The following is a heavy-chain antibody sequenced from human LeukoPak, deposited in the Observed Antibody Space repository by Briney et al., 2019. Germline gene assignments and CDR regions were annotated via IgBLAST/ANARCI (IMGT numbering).Heavy chain of an antibody. CDR3: ASRPAGSTWYGVFDY. Sequence: PSETLSLTCTVSGGPIDRHYWSWIRQPPGKGLEWIGYVFYPGSTNYNPSLKSRVTMSLDTSRDQFSLRLTSVTAAHTAIYYCASRPAGSTWYGVFDYWSQGTLVTVSS. D-gene: IGHD6-13*01. CDR2: VFYPGST. V-gene: IGHV4-59*11. CDR1: GGPIDRHY. J-gene: IGHJ4*02.